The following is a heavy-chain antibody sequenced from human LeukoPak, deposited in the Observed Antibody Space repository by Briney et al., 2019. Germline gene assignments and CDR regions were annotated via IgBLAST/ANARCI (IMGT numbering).Heavy chain of an antibody. V-gene: IGHV3-74*01. J-gene: IGHJ5*01. CDR1: GLTFSNYW. D-gene: IGHD3-3*01. CDR2: INPAGNYA. CDR3: VRDWDHYDFDS. Sequence: GGSLRLSCAASGLTFSNYWIPWVRQAPGKGLVWVSRINPAGNYANYADSVRGRFTISRDNAKNTVYLQMNSLRAEDTALFYCVRDWDHYDFDSWGQGTLVTVSS.